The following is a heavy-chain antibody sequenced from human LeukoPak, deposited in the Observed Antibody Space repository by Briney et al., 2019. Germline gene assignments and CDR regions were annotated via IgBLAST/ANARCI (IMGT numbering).Heavy chain of an antibody. J-gene: IGHJ4*02. CDR3: ARGPPAGWLPPLANVDY. Sequence: PGRSLRLSCAASGFTFSSYAMHWVRQAPGKGLEWVAVISYDGSNKYYADSVKGRFTISRDNSKNTLYLQMNSLRAEDTAVYHCARGPPAGWLPPLANVDYWGQGTLVTVSS. CDR2: ISYDGSNK. V-gene: IGHV3-30-3*01. D-gene: IGHD4/OR15-4a*01. CDR1: GFTFSSYA.